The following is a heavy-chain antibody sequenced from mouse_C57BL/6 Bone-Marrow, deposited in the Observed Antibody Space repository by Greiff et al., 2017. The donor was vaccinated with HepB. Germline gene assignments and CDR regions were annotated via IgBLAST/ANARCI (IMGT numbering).Heavy chain of an antibody. D-gene: IGHD4-1*01. V-gene: IGHV1-58*01. CDR1: GYTFTSYG. Sequence: EVKLMESGAELVRPGSSVKMSCKTSGYTFTSYGINWVKQRPGQGLEWIGYIYIGNGYTDYNEKFKGKATLTSDTSSSTAYMQLSSLTSEDSAIYFCASLTGIYWDQGTSVTVSS. J-gene: IGHJ4*01. CDR3: ASLTGIY. CDR2: IYIGNGYT.